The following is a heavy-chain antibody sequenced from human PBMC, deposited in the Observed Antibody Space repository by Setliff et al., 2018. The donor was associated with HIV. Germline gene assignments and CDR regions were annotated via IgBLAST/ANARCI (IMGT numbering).Heavy chain of an antibody. CDR1: GYSFTSYW. CDR2: IYPGDSDT. D-gene: IGHD4-17*01. V-gene: IGHV5-51*01. J-gene: IGHJ6*03. Sequence: GESLKISCKGSGYSFTSYWIGWVRQMPGKGLEWMGIIYPGDSDTRYSPSFQGQVTISRDNAKNSLYLQMNSLRAEDTALYYCARDDYGDYEGYYYYYMDVWGKGTTVTVSS. CDR3: ARDDYGDYEGYYYYYMDV.